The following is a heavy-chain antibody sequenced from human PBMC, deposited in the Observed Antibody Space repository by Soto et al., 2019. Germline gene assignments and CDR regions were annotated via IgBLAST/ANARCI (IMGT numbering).Heavy chain of an antibody. CDR3: ARSGYSYGPNID. CDR1: RGSFSASG. CDR2: FIPIFGTA. D-gene: IGHD5-18*01. Sequence: QVQLVQSGAEVKKPGSSVKVSCRAGRGSFSASGFSWVRQAPGQGLEWVGGFIPIFGTANYAQKFQDRVTMTADESTSTVYMELSSLRSEYTAVYYCARSGYSYGPNIDWGQGTLVTVSS. J-gene: IGHJ4*02. V-gene: IGHV1-69*01.